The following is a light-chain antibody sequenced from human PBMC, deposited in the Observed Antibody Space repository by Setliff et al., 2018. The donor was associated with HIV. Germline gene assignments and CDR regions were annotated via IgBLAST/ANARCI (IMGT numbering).Light chain of an antibody. CDR1: SSDVGNF. CDR2: EVS. J-gene: IGLJ1*01. CDR3: SSDVNSDIVV. Sequence: QSVLTQPPSVSGSPGQSVTISCTGTSSDVGNFVSWYQQPPGSAPKNILFEVSRRPSGVPDRFSGSKSGNTASLTISGLQAEDEADYYCSSDVNSDIVVFGTGTKVTVL. V-gene: IGLV2-18*02.